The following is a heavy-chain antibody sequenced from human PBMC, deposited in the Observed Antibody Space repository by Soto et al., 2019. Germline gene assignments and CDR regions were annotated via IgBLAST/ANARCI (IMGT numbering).Heavy chain of an antibody. CDR2: IYYSGST. Sequence: ASETLSLTCTVSGGSISSYYWSWIRQPPGKGLEWIGYIYYSGSTNYNPSLKSRVTISVDTSKNQFSLKLSSVTAADTAVYYCAREIGYSSSWPNWFDPWGQGTLVTVSS. J-gene: IGHJ5*02. V-gene: IGHV4-59*01. D-gene: IGHD6-13*01. CDR3: AREIGYSSSWPNWFDP. CDR1: GGSISSYY.